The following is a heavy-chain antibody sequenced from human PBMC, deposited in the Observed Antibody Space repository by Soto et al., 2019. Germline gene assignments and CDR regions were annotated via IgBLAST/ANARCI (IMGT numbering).Heavy chain of an antibody. J-gene: IGHJ6*02. CDR3: ANRDSSMVTRYYYGMDV. V-gene: IGHV3-23*01. D-gene: IGHD5-18*01. CDR2: ISGSGSST. Sequence: SCAASGFTFYSYAMSWVRQAPGKGLEWVSAISGSGSSTYYADSVKGRFTISRDNSKNTLWLQMNSLRAEDTAIYYCANRDSSMVTRYYYGMDVWGQGTTVTVSS. CDR1: GFTFYSYA.